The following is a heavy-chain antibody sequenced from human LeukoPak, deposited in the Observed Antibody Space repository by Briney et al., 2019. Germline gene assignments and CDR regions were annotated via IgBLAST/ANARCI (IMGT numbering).Heavy chain of an antibody. J-gene: IGHJ4*02. Sequence: SSETLSLTCAVSGDSISSSHWWSWVRQSPGTGLEWIGEVYHSGSTYYNPSLKSRVTLSVDTSKNQFSLKLSSVTAADTAVYYCATLVPAANVGGYWGQGTLVTVSS. D-gene: IGHD2-2*01. CDR2: VYHSGST. CDR3: ATLVPAANVGGY. CDR1: GDSISSSHW. V-gene: IGHV4-4*02.